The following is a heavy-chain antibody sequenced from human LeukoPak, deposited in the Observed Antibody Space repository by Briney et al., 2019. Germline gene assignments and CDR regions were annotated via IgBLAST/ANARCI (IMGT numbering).Heavy chain of an antibody. V-gene: IGHV3-23*01. J-gene: IGHJ3*02. CDR1: GFTFSSYG. CDR2: ISGSGGST. CDR3: ARDQGVYCSGGSCTTFDI. Sequence: GGSLRLSCAASGFTFSSYGMSWVRQAPGKGLEWVSAISGSGGSTYYADSVKGRFTISRDNSKNTLYLQMNSLRAEDTAVYYCARDQGVYCSGGSCTTFDIWGQGTMVTVSS. D-gene: IGHD2-15*01.